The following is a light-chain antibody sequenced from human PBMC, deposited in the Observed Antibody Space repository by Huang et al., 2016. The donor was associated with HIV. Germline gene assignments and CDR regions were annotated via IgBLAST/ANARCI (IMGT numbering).Light chain of an antibody. Sequence: EIVMTQSPATLSVSPGERATIYFRASESVSSKLAWYQQKPGQGPRLFIYDASTRATAIPVRFSGSGSGTEVTLTISSLQSEDSAVYYCQQYYNWPLYTFGQGTKLEIK. CDR3: QQYYNWPLYT. CDR1: ESVSSK. J-gene: IGKJ2*01. CDR2: DAS. V-gene: IGKV3-15*01.